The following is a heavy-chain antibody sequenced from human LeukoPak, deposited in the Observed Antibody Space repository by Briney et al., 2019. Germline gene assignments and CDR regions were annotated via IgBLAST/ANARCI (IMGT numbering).Heavy chain of an antibody. Sequence: ASVKVSSKASGYTFTGYYMHWVRQSPGHGLEWMGWINANSGDTKYAQKFQGRVTMTRDTSISTAYMELSRLRSDVTAMYYCARESSGYSDYWGQGTLVTVSS. CDR2: INANSGDT. CDR1: GYTFTGYY. V-gene: IGHV1-2*02. D-gene: IGHD3-22*01. J-gene: IGHJ4*02. CDR3: ARESSGYSDY.